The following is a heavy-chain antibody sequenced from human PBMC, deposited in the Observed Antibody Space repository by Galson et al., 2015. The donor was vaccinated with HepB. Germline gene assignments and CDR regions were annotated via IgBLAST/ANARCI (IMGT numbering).Heavy chain of an antibody. J-gene: IGHJ6*03. Sequence: LRLSCATSGFTFSDYSMSWIRQTPGKGLEWVSSINTSGNTIYYADSVKGRFTISRDNAKNSLYLQMNSLRAEDTAVYYCARDLWFRDDYYYYYMDVWGKGTTVTVSS. D-gene: IGHD3-10*01. CDR1: GFTFSDYS. V-gene: IGHV3-11*01. CDR3: ARDLWFRDDYYYYYMDV. CDR2: INTSGNTI.